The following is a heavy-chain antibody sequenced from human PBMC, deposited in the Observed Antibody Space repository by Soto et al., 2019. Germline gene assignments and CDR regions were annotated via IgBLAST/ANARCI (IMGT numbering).Heavy chain of an antibody. CDR1: GYTLTELS. Sequence: ASVKGSCKVSGYTLTELSMHWVRLAPGKGLEWMGGFDPEDGETIYAQKFQGRVTMTEDTSTDTAYMGLSSLRSEDTAVYYCASLTVTTIPFYYYYGMDVWGQGTTVTVSS. CDR2: FDPEDGET. V-gene: IGHV1-24*01. D-gene: IGHD4-17*01. CDR3: ASLTVTTIPFYYYYGMDV. J-gene: IGHJ6*02.